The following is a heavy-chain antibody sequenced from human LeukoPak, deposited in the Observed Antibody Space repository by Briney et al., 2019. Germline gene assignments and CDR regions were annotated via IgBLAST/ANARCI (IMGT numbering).Heavy chain of an antibody. D-gene: IGHD2-2*02. Sequence: AGGSLRLSCAASGFTFSSYAMSWVRQAPGKGLEWVSVIGGSGGTTYYADSVKGRFTISRDNSKNSLYLQMNSLRAEDTAIYYCAKRYSTSSYTPFDYWGQGTLVTVSS. V-gene: IGHV3-23*01. CDR1: GFTFSSYA. CDR3: AKRYSTSSYTPFDY. J-gene: IGHJ4*02. CDR2: IGGSGGTT.